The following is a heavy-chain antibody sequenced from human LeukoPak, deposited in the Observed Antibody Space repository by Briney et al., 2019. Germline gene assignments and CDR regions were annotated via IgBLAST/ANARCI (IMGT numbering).Heavy chain of an antibody. CDR1: GGSISSYY. V-gene: IGHV4-59*08. Sequence: SETLSLTCTVSGGSISSYYWSWIRQPPGKGLEWIGYIYYSGSTNYNPSLKSRVTISVDTSKNQFSLKLSSVTAADTAVYYCARQKCSYGLSPFDYWGQGTLVTVSS. J-gene: IGHJ4*02. CDR3: ARQKCSYGLSPFDY. CDR2: IYYSGST. D-gene: IGHD5-18*01.